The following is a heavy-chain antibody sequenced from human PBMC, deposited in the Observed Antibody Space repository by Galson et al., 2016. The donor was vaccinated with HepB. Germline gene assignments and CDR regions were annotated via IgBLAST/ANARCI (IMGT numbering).Heavy chain of an antibody. CDR1: GASINNRNW. D-gene: IGHD6-25*01. V-gene: IGHV4-4*02. CDR2: VYRSGSA. CDR3: ARGQEQQDGYDY. Sequence: SETLSLTCAVSGASINNRNWWSWVRRPPGQGLEWIGEVYRSGSANYKPSLRSRVTMSVDKSKNQFSLRLTSVTAADTAVYYCARGQEQQDGYDYWGQGTLVTVSS. J-gene: IGHJ4*02.